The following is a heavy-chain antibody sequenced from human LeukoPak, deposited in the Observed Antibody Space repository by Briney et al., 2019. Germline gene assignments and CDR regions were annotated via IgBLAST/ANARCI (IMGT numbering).Heavy chain of an antibody. CDR2: IYYSDS. V-gene: IGHV4-31*03. CDR1: GGSVSSGGYY. CDR3: ARGVLTGYYGDFDY. D-gene: IGHD3-9*01. Sequence: SETLSLTCTVSGGSVSSGGYYWSWIRQHPGKGLEWIGYIYYSDSYYNPSLKSRVSISVDTSKNKFSLNLNSVTAADTAVYYCARGVLTGYYGDFDYWGQGTLVTVSS. J-gene: IGHJ4*02.